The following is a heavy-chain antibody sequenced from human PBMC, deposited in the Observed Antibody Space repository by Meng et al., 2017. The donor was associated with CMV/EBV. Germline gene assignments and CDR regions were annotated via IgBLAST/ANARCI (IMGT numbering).Heavy chain of an antibody. Sequence: ASVKVSCKASGYTFTSYDINWVRQATGHGLEWMGWMNPNSGNTGYAQKFQGRVTITRNTSISTAYMELSSLRSEDTAVYYCERRGYSSRNWFDPWGQGTLVTVSS. CDR2: MNPNSGNT. CDR1: GYTFTSYD. D-gene: IGHD6-19*01. J-gene: IGHJ5*02. V-gene: IGHV1-8*03. CDR3: ERRGYSSRNWFDP.